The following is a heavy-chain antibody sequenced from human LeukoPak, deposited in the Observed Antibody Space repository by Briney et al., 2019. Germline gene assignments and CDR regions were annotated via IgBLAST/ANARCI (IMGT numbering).Heavy chain of an antibody. CDR2: IYTSGST. CDR1: GGSISGYY. D-gene: IGHD4-17*01. Sequence: SETLSLTCTVSGGSISGYYWSWTRQPAGKGLEWIGRIYTSGSTDYSPSLKSRVTMSVDTSKNQFSLRLTSVTAADTAVYYCARGGGDYGDLANDYWGQGTLVTVSA. V-gene: IGHV4-4*07. CDR3: ARGGGDYGDLANDY. J-gene: IGHJ4*02.